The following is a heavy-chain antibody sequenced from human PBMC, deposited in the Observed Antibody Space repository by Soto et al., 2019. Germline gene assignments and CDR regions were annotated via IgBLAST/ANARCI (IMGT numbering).Heavy chain of an antibody. V-gene: IGHV4-59*01. J-gene: IGHJ4*02. CDR1: GDSISTFY. CDR3: ARGRTVRNYADDSSDYFYFFDY. D-gene: IGHD3-22*01. Sequence: PSETLSLTCTVSGDSISTFYWGWMRQSPGKELEWIGYVYYTGSTNYNPSLKSRVTISVDRSKNQFSLKLTSANAAYTAVYYCARGRTVRNYADDSSDYFYFFDYWGQGTQVTVSS. CDR2: VYYTGST.